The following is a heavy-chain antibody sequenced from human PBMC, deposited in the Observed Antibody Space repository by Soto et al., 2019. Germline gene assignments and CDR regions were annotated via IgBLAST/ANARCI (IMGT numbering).Heavy chain of an antibody. J-gene: IGHJ4*02. V-gene: IGHV3-15*01. D-gene: IGHD2-2*01. Sequence: GGSLRLSCAASGFTFSNAWMSWVRQAPGKGLEWVGRIKSKTDGGTTDYAAPVKGRFTISRDDSKNTLYLQMNSLKTEDTAVYYCTTDCCSSTSCYDPAHLISCYWGQGTWSPSPQ. CDR1: GFTFSNAW. CDR2: IKSKTDGGTT. CDR3: TTDCCSSTSCYDPAHLISCY.